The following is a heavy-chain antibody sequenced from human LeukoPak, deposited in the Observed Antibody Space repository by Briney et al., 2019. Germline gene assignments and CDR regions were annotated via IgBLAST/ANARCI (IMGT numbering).Heavy chain of an antibody. CDR3: ARDAPGGYVNWFDP. Sequence: ASVRLSCKASGGTFSSYAISWVRQAPGQGLEWMGGIIPIFGTANYAQKFQGRVTITADESTSTAYMELSSLRSEDTAVYYCARDAPGGYVNWFDPWGQGTLVTVSS. J-gene: IGHJ5*02. D-gene: IGHD2-2*01. CDR2: IIPIFGTA. V-gene: IGHV1-69*13. CDR1: GGTFSSYA.